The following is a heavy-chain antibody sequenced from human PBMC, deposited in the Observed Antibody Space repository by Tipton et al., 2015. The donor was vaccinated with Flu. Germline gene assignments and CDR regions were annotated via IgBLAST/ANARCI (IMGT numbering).Heavy chain of an antibody. J-gene: IGHJ5*02. D-gene: IGHD1-26*01. CDR2: LNLDGSLR. V-gene: IGHV3-7*01. CDR3: ASLLGSGTYSGHWFDP. CDR1: GFTFSTHW. Sequence: SLRLSCAASGFTFSTHWMSWVRQAPGKGLEWVANLNLDGSLRFYVDSVKGRFTISRDNVNELLYLQMNSLTAEDTAVYFCASLLGSGTYSGHWFDPWGQGTLVIVSS.